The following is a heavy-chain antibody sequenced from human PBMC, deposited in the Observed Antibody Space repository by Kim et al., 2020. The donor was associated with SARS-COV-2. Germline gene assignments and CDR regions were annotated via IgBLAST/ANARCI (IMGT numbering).Heavy chain of an antibody. Sequence: ASVKVSCKASGYTFTSYDINWVRQATGQGLEWMGWMNPNSGNTGYAQKFQGRVTMTRNTSIITAYMELSSLRSEDTAEYYCARGRLFWLAAAALDAFDSWGQGTMVTVSS. CDR2: MNPNSGNT. CDR1: GYTFTSYD. CDR3: ARGRLFWLAAAALDAFDS. D-gene: IGHD6-13*01. J-gene: IGHJ3*02. V-gene: IGHV1-8*01.